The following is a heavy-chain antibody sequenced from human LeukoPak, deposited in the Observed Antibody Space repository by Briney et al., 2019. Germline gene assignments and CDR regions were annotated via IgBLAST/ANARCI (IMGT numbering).Heavy chain of an antibody. Sequence: GGSLRLSCAASGXTFSDSSVNWVRQAPGKGLEWVSVISVSGSSTSYADSVKGRFTISRDNSKNTLYLQMNSLRAEDTALYYCAKDGEYCTSTSCYPDYFDYWGQGTLVTVSS. D-gene: IGHD2-2*01. CDR2: ISVSGSST. CDR1: GXTFSDSS. CDR3: AKDGEYCTSTSCYPDYFDY. J-gene: IGHJ4*02. V-gene: IGHV3-23*01.